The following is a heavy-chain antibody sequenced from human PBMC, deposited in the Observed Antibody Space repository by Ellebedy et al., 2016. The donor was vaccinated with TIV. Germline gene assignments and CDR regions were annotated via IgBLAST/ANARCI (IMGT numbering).Heavy chain of an antibody. CDR1: GFTFSSYS. CDR2: ISSSSSYI. J-gene: IGHJ4*02. Sequence: GESLKISCSASGFTFSSYSMNWVRQAPGKGLEWVSSISSSSSYIYYADSVKGRFTISRDNAKNSLYLQMNSLRAEDTAVYYCARDPFDYWGQGTLVTVSS. V-gene: IGHV3-21*01. CDR3: ARDPFDY.